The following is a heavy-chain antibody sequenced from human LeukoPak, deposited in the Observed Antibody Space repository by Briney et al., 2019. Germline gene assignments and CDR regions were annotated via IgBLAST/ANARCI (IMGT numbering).Heavy chain of an antibody. V-gene: IGHV3-66*01. J-gene: IGHJ4*02. CDR2: IYNGGTT. Sequence: PGGSLRLSCAASGFPVSDNYMTWVRQAPGKGLEWVSVIYNGGTTKYADSVEGRFIISRDNSRNMLYLQMNSLRVEDTAVYYCARWPTMGGRWGQGTLVTVSS. D-gene: IGHD3-16*01. CDR1: GFPVSDNY. CDR3: ARWPTMGGR.